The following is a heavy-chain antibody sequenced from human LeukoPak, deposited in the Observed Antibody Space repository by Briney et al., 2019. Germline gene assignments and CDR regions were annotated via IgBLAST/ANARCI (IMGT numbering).Heavy chain of an antibody. D-gene: IGHD3-16*02. Sequence: GGSLRLSCAASGFTFRNYNMNWVRQAPGKGLEWISYISGSGDRIYYADSVKGRFTISRDNAKNSLYLQLNSLRAEDTAVYYCARDYAWDSYGLVLDSWGQGALVTVSS. V-gene: IGHV3-48*04. CDR1: GFTFRNYN. J-gene: IGHJ4*02. CDR2: ISGSGDRI. CDR3: ARDYAWDSYGLVLDS.